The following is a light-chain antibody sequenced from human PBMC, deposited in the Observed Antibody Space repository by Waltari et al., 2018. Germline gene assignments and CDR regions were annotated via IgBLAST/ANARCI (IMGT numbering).Light chain of an antibody. Sequence: QSALTQPAPVSGSPGQSITIHCTGTNDDIGAYNYVSWYQLPPGQAPKLIIYDVSKRPSGVSDRFSGSKSANTASLTITDLQAEDENDYYCSAYTTGRTVVIFGGGTKLTVL. V-gene: IGLV2-14*03. CDR1: NDDIGAYNY. CDR3: SAYTTGRTVVI. J-gene: IGLJ2*01. CDR2: DVS.